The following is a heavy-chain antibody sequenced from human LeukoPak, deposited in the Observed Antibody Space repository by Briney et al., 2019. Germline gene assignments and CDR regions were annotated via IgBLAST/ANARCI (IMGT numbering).Heavy chain of an antibody. V-gene: IGHV3-48*03. CDR2: FSRDGSDV. Sequence: GGSLRLSCAASGFTFSKYEMHWVRQAPGKGLEWVAYFSRDGSDVYYADSARGRFTISSDNAENSVGLQMNSLRDEDTAVYFCARGRLIGLESFFDLWGQGTLVTVSS. CDR3: ARGRLIGLESFFDL. D-gene: IGHD3-22*01. CDR1: GFTFSKYE. J-gene: IGHJ4*02.